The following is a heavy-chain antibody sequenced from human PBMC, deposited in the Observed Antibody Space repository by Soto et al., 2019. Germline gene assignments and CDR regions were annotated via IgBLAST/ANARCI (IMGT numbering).Heavy chain of an antibody. V-gene: IGHV4-34*01. D-gene: IGHD1-26*01. Sequence: PSETLSLTCAVYGGSFSGYYWSWIRQPPGKGLEWIGEINHSGSTNYNPSLKSRVTISVDTSKNQFSLKLSSVTAADTAVYYCARGDSVGATIFDYWGQGPLVTVSS. CDR1: GGSFSGYY. CDR3: ARGDSVGATIFDY. J-gene: IGHJ4*02. CDR2: INHSGST.